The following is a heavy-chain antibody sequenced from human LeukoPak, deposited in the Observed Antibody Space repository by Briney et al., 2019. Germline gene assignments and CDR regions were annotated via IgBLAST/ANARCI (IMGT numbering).Heavy chain of an antibody. J-gene: IGHJ3*02. D-gene: IGHD2-2*02. CDR1: GGSISSGGYY. Sequence: SETLSLTCTVSGGSISSGGYYWSWIRQHPGKGLEWIGYIYYSGSTYYNPSLKSRVTISVDTSKNQFSLKLSSVTAADTAVYYCARAGPRYCSSTSCYNTGHAFDIWGQGTMVTVSS. CDR3: ARAGPRYCSSTSCYNTGHAFDI. CDR2: IYYSGST. V-gene: IGHV4-31*03.